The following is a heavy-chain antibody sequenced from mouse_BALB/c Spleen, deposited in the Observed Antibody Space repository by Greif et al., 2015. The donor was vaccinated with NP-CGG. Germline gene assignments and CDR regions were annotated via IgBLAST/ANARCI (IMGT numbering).Heavy chain of an antibody. Sequence: VQLQQSGAELVKPGASVKLSCKASGYTFTSYYMYWVKQRPGQGLEWIGEINPSNGGTNFNEKFKSKATLTVDKSSSTAYMQLSSLTSEDSAVYYCTRGSNYYAMDYWGQGTSVTVSS. J-gene: IGHJ4*01. CDR2: INPSNGGT. V-gene: IGHV1S81*02. CDR1: GYTFTSYY. CDR3: TRGSNYYAMDY.